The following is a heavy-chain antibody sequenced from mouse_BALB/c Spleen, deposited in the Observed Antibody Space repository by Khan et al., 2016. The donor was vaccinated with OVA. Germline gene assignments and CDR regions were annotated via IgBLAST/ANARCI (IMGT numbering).Heavy chain of an antibody. CDR3: ARAYYRYDGYYAMDY. CDR2: IWGGGGT. D-gene: IGHD2-14*01. Sequence: QVQLQQSGPGLVAPSQSLSITCTVSGFSLSRYNIHWVRQPPGKGLEWLGMIWGGGGTDYNSTLKSRLSISKDNSKSQVFLKFNSLQTDDTAMYYCARAYYRYDGYYAMDYWGQGTSVTVAS. J-gene: IGHJ4*01. CDR1: GFSLSRYN. V-gene: IGHV2-6-4*01.